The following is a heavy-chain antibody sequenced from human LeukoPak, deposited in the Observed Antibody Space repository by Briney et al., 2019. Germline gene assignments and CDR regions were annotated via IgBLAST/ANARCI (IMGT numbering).Heavy chain of an antibody. V-gene: IGHV3-23*01. D-gene: IGHD2-15*01. Sequence: TGGSLRLSCAASGFTFSSGTMNWVRQAPGKALEWVSSLSGSGRLIWYAGSVKGRFTISRDNSKNTVYLQMNSLRAEDTALYFCANYIQRPPGMDVWGQGTMVTVSS. J-gene: IGHJ6*02. CDR2: LSGSGRLI. CDR3: ANYIQRPPGMDV. CDR1: GFTFSSGT.